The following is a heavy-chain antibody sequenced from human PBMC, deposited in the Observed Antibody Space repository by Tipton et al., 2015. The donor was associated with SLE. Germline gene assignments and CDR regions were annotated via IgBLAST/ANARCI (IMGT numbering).Heavy chain of an antibody. CDR3: ARGGVVTLTQFDY. D-gene: IGHD3-10*01. V-gene: IGHV4-31*03. Sequence: TLSLTCTVSGGSVNSGGYYWGWIRQHPGKGLEWIGYIYYTGSTYYNPSLKSRVTISVDTSKNQFSLKLSSVTAADTAVYYCARGGVVTLTQFDYWGQGTQVTVSS. CDR2: IYYTGST. J-gene: IGHJ4*02. CDR1: GGSVNSGGYY.